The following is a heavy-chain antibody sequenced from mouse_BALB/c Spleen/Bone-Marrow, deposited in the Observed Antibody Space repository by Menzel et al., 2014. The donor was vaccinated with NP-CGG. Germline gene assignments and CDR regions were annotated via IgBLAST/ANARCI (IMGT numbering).Heavy chain of an antibody. V-gene: IGHV14-3*02. J-gene: IGHJ4*01. CDR1: GFTFKDNY. D-gene: IGHD2-1*01. Sequence: EVQLEQSGADLVKPGASLKLSCTASGFTFKDNYMHWVNQRPEQGLDWIGRIDPANGYTYYDPKIRGKATITADTSSNASYLQLSSLTSEVTAVYYCAREDYGNSDAMDYCSQGTSVTVSS. CDR2: IDPANGYT. CDR3: AREDYGNSDAMDY.